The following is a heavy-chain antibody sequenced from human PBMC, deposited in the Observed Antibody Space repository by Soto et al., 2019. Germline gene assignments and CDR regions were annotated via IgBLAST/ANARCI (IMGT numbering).Heavy chain of an antibody. J-gene: IGHJ4*02. CDR2: IYHSGST. CDR1: GGSISSGGYS. Sequence: SETLSLTCAVSGGSISSGGYSWSWIRQPPGKGLEWIGYIYHSGSTYYNPSPKSRVTISVDRSKNQFSLKLSSVTAADTAVYYCARARRRVNYDILTGPDFDYWGQGTLVTV. V-gene: IGHV4-30-2*01. D-gene: IGHD3-9*01. CDR3: ARARRRVNYDILTGPDFDY.